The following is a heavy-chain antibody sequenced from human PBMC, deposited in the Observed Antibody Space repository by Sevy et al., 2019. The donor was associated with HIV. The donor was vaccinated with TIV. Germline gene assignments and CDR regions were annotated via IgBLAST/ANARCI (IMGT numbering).Heavy chain of an antibody. Sequence: GGSLRLSCAASGFTFSSYWMSWVRQAPGKGLEWVANIKQDGSEKYYVDSVKGRFTISRDNAKNSLYLQMNSLRAEDXXVYYCARVGGPGIAAAAHPWGAFDIWGQGTMVTVSS. CDR3: ARVGGPGIAAAAHPWGAFDI. D-gene: IGHD6-13*01. V-gene: IGHV3-7*01. CDR2: IKQDGSEK. J-gene: IGHJ3*02. CDR1: GFTFSSYW.